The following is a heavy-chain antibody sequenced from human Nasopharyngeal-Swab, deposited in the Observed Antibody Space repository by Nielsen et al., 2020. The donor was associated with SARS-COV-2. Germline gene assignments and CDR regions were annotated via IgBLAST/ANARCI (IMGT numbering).Heavy chain of an antibody. Sequence: GESLKISCAASGFTFSSSDMNWVRQAPGKGLDWVSAIDAGGGNTWYADSVKGRFTISRDNSKSTLYLQMNSLRADDTALYYCADPPFSEYWGQGTLVTVSS. V-gene: IGHV3-23*01. J-gene: IGHJ4*02. CDR2: IDAGGGNT. CDR1: GFTFSSSD. CDR3: ADPPFSEY.